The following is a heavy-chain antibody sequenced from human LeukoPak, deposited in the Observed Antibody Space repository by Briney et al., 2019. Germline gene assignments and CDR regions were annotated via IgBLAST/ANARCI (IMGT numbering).Heavy chain of an antibody. J-gene: IGHJ4*02. D-gene: IGHD4-4*01. Sequence: SETLSLTCTVSGGSISSYYWSWIRQPAGKGLEWIGRIYTSGSTNYNPSLKSRVTMSVDTSKNQFSLKLSSVTAADTAVYYCARDSRDYSNYYFDYWGQGTLVTVSS. CDR2: IYTSGST. V-gene: IGHV4-4*07. CDR3: ARDSRDYSNYYFDY. CDR1: GGSISSYY.